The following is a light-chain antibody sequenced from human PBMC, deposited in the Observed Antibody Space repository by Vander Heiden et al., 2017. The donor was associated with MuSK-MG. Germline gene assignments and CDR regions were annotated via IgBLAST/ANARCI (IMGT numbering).Light chain of an antibody. Sequence: EIVMTQSPLSLPVTPGESASMSCRSSQSLLHSNGYNYVDWYLQKPGQSPQLLIYLGSNRASGVPDRFSGSGSGTDFTLKISRVEAEDVGVYYCMHSLQTPARTFGGGTKVEIK. CDR1: QSLLHSNGYNY. J-gene: IGKJ4*01. CDR2: LGS. CDR3: MHSLQTPART. V-gene: IGKV2-28*01.